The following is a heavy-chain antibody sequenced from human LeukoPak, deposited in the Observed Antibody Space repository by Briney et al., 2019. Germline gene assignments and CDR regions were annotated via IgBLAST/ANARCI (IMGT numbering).Heavy chain of an antibody. CDR2: ISGSGGST. Sequence: GGSLRLSCAASGFTFSSYAMSWVRQAPGKGLEWVSAISGSGGSTYYADSVKGRFTISRDNSKNTPYLQMNSLRAEDTAVYYCAKERYCSSTSCYAFSWFDPWGQGTLVTVS. V-gene: IGHV3-23*01. J-gene: IGHJ5*02. CDR1: GFTFSSYA. D-gene: IGHD2-2*01. CDR3: AKERYCSSTSCYAFSWFDP.